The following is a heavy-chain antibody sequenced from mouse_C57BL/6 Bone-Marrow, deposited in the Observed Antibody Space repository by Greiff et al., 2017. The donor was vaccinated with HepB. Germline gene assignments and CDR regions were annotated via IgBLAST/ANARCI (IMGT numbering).Heavy chain of an antibody. CDR1: GFTFSDYY. Sequence: EVQLMESGGGLVQPGGSLKLSCAASGFTFSDYYMYWVRQTPEKRLEWVAYISNGGGSTYYPDTVKGRFTISRDNAKNTLYLQMSRLKSEDTAMYYCARLGFDYWGQGTTLTVSS. V-gene: IGHV5-12*01. CDR2: ISNGGGST. CDR3: ARLGFDY. J-gene: IGHJ2*01.